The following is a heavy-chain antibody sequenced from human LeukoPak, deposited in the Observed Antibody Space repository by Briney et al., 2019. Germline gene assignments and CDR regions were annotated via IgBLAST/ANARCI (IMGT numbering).Heavy chain of an antibody. D-gene: IGHD3-22*01. J-gene: IGHJ4*02. V-gene: IGHV3-21*01. CDR2: ISTSSTYI. Sequence: GGSLRLSCTTSGFTDRSNYMNWVRQAPGKGLEWFSSISTSSTYIYYADSVKGRFTISRDNAKNSLYLQMNSLRAEDTAVYYCARASSGYQGDYWGQGTLVTVSS. CDR1: GFTDRSNY. CDR3: ARASSGYQGDY.